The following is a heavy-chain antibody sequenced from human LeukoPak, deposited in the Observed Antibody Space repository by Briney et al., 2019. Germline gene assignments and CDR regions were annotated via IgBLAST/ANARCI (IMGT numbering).Heavy chain of an antibody. CDR3: ARDPDDYPGVAFDI. V-gene: IGHV3-7*04. CDR1: GVTFSSHW. CDR2: INQDGSKK. J-gene: IGHJ3*02. Sequence: PGRSLRLSCAASGVTFSSHWMNWVRQAPGKGLEWVANINQDGSKKYYVDSVKGRFTISRDNAKNSLYLQMNSLRGEDTAVYYWARDPDDYPGVAFDIWGQGTMVTVSS. D-gene: IGHD4-11*01.